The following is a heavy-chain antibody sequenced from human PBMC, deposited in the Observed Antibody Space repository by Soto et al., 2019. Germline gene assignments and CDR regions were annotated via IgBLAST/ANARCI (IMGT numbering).Heavy chain of an antibody. V-gene: IGHV3-23*01. J-gene: IGHJ4*02. D-gene: IGHD3-10*01. CDR1: GFTFNNYA. Sequence: EVQLLESGGGLVQPGGSLRLSCAASGFTFNNYAMTWVRQAPGKGLEWVSAISGGGDTTSYADSEKGRFTVSRDGTKNTLYLQMSSLRAEDTALYYWAKGRGGSGSLNPRVDFWGQGTLVTVSS. CDR3: AKGRGGSGSLNPRVDF. CDR2: ISGGGDTT.